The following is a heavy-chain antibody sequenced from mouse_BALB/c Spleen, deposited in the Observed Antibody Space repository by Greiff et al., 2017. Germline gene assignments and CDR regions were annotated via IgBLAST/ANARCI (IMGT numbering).Heavy chain of an antibody. Sequence: VQLQQPGAELVKPGASVKLSCKASGYTFTSYWMPWVKQRPGQGLEWIGEINPSNGRTNYNEKFKSKATLTVDKSSSTAYMQLSSLTSEDSAVYYCARQLGLSFAYWGQGTLVTVSA. CDR3: ARQLGLSFAY. J-gene: IGHJ3*01. D-gene: IGHD3-1*01. CDR1: GYTFTSYW. V-gene: IGHV1S81*02. CDR2: INPSNGRT.